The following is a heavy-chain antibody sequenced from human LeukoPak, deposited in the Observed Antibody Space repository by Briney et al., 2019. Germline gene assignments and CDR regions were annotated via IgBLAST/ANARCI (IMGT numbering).Heavy chain of an antibody. CDR2: INPKSGGT. CDR1: GYSFSGYY. Sequence: GASVKVSCKASGYSFSGYYMHWVRQAPGQGLEWMGWINPKSGGTNYAQKFQGRITMTRDTSISTAHMELSRLRSDDTAVYYCARYLGYGYLDYWGQGTLVTVSS. D-gene: IGHD5-18*01. CDR3: ARYLGYGYLDY. J-gene: IGHJ4*02. V-gene: IGHV1-2*02.